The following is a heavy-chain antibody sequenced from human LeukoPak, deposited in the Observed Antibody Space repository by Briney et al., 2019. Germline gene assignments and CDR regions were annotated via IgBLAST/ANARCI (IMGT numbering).Heavy chain of an antibody. CDR1: GGSFSGYY. CDR2: IYYTGSS. J-gene: IGHJ4*01. D-gene: IGHD7-27*01. CDR3: ASRKLGNDY. V-gene: IGHV4-59*01. Sequence: SETVSLTCAVYGGSFSGYYWSWIRQSPGKGLEWIGYIYYTGSSSYNPSLRSRVTISADTSKNQFSLKLSSVTAADTAVYYCASRKLGNDYWGQGTLVTVSS.